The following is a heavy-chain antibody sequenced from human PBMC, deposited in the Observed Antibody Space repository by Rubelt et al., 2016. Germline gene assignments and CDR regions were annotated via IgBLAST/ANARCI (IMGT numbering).Heavy chain of an antibody. Sequence: GRFTISRDNAKNSLYLQMNSLRAEDTAVYYCARGGIRPFDYWGQGTLVTVSS. CDR3: ARGGIRPFDY. V-gene: IGHV3-11*01. J-gene: IGHJ4*02.